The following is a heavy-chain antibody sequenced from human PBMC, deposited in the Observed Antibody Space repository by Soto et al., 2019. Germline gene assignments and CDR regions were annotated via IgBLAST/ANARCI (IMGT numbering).Heavy chain of an antibody. CDR3: AKDPGYYYGSGRPLHMDV. Sequence: PGGSLRLSCAASGFTFDDYAMHWVRQAPGKGLEWVSGISWNSGSIGYADSVKGRFTISRDNAKNSLYLQMNSLRAEDTALYYCAKDPGYYYGSGRPLHMDVWGKGTTVTVSS. CDR2: ISWNSGSI. V-gene: IGHV3-9*01. CDR1: GFTFDDYA. J-gene: IGHJ6*03. D-gene: IGHD3-10*01.